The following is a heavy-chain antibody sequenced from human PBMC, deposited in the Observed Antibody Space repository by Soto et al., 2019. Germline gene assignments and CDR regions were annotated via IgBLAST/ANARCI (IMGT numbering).Heavy chain of an antibody. CDR1: GGSFSGYY. V-gene: IGHV4-34*01. Sequence: SETLSLTCAVYGGSFSGYYWSWIRQPPGKGLEWIGEINHSGSTNYNPSLKSLVSISVDTSKNQFSLKLSSVTAADTAVYYCARTRSSSSARFDPWGQGTLVTVSS. CDR2: INHSGST. J-gene: IGHJ5*02. D-gene: IGHD6-13*01. CDR3: ARTRSSSSARFDP.